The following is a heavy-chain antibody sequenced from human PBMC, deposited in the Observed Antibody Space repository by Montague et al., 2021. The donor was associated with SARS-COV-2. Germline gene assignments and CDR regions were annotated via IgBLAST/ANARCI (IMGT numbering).Heavy chain of an antibody. CDR1: GFSLSTSGMC. J-gene: IGHJ4*02. D-gene: IGHD5-18*01. V-gene: IGHV2-70*01. Sequence: PALVKPTQTLTLTCTFSGFSLSTSGMCVSWIRQPPGKALEWLAVIDWHDDKSYSTSLKTRLTISKDTSKNQVVLTMNNMDPVDTATYYCARMPDQVWLDYWGQGILVTLSS. CDR2: IDWHDDK. CDR3: ARMPDQVWLDY.